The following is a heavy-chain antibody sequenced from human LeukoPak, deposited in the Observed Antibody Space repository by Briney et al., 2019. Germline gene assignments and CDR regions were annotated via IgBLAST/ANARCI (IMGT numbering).Heavy chain of an antibody. D-gene: IGHD4-17*01. CDR3: ARLRSAAFDI. CDR1: GFTFSSSD. J-gene: IGHJ3*02. V-gene: IGHV3-13*01. Sequence: GGSLRLSCVASGFTFSSSDMHWVRQATGKGLEWVSAIGTAGDTYYPGSVKGRFTISRENAKNSLYLQMNSLRVGDTAVYYCARLRSAAFDIWGQGTMVTVSS. CDR2: IGTAGDT.